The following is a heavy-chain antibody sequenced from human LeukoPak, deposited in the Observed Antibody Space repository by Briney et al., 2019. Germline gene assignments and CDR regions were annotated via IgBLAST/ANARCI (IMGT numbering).Heavy chain of an antibody. CDR2: ISDSGGST. CDR1: GFTFSSYA. J-gene: IGHJ4*02. CDR3: AKVWNDAIYYFDY. Sequence: PGGSLRLSCAASGFTFSSYAMSWVRQAPGKGLEWVSGISDSGGSTYYADSVRGRFTISRDNSKNTLYVQMNSLRAEDTAVYYCAKVWNDAIYYFDYWGQGTLVTVSS. D-gene: IGHD1-1*01. V-gene: IGHV3-23*01.